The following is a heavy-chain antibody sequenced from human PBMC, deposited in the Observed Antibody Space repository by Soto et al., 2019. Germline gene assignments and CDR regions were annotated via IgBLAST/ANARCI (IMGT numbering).Heavy chain of an antibody. CDR2: IYYSGST. J-gene: IGHJ6*02. Sequence: QVQLQESGPGLLKPSETLSLTCTVSGGSISSYYWSWIRQPQGKVLHCLGYIYYSGSTNYNSSLTIPDTTSSVTLKNQFSLKLSSVTAAGTAVKCCAKDVSIGAHYGMDVWGQGTTVTVSS. D-gene: IGHD3-3*02. V-gene: IGHV4-59*01. CDR3: AKDVSIGAHYGMDV. CDR1: GGSISSYY.